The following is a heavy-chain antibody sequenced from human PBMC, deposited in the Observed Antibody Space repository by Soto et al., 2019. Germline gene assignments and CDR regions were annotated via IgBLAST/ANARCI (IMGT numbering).Heavy chain of an antibody. CDR1: GFTVSSNY. CDR3: ARVGENNWFDP. V-gene: IGHV3-66*01. J-gene: IGHJ5*02. CDR2: IYSGGST. D-gene: IGHD2-21*01. Sequence: GGSLRLSCAASGFTVSSNYMSWVRQAPGKGLEWVSVIYSGGSTYYADSVKGRFTISRDNSKNTLYLQMNSLRAEDAAVYYCARVGENNWFDPWGQGTLVTVSS.